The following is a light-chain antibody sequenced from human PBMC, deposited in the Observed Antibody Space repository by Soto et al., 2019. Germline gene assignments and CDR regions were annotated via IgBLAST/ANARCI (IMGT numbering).Light chain of an antibody. CDR2: EVS. CDR3: TSYTSSSTLGVL. CDR1: RSDVGGYNY. V-gene: IGLV2-14*01. J-gene: IGLJ2*01. Sequence: QSALTQPASVPGSPGQSITISCTGTRSDVGGYNYVSWYQQHPGKAPKLMIYEVSNRPSGVSNRFSGSKSGNTASLTISGLQAEDEADYYCTSYTSSSTLGVLFGGGTKLTVL.